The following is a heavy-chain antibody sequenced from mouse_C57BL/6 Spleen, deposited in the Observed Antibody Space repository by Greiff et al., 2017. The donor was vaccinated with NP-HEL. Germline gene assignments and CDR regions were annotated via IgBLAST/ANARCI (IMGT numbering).Heavy chain of an antibody. CDR3: ARRWTSDAYAMDY. J-gene: IGHJ4*01. V-gene: IGHV5-17*01. CDR2: ISSGSSTI. CDR1: GFTFSDYG. Sequence: EVKVVESGGGLVKPGGSLKLSCAASGFTFSDYGMHWVRQAPEKGLEWVAYISSGSSTIYYADTVKGRFTISRDNAKNTLFLQLTSLMSEDTAMSYCARRWTSDAYAMDYWGQGTSVTVSS. D-gene: IGHD2-3*01.